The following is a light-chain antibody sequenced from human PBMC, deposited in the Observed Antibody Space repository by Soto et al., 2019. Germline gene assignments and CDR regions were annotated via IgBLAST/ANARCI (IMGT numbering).Light chain of an antibody. CDR3: QQTYSTPWT. V-gene: IGKV1-39*01. J-gene: IGKJ1*01. CDR1: QSIYNF. Sequence: DIQMTQSPSSLSASVGDRVTISCRTSQSIYNFLNWYQQRPGRAPKVLIYAVSTLESGVPARFSGNGSGTDFTLTITRLQPEDFATYYCQQTYSTPWTFGQGTKVEIK. CDR2: AVS.